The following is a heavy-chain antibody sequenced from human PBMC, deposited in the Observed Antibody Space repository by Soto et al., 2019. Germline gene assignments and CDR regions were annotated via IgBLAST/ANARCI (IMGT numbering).Heavy chain of an antibody. D-gene: IGHD1-7*01. Sequence: PSETLSLTFAVCGGSVSGYYWTWIRQPPGKGLEWIGEINHSGSTNYNPSLKSRVTISVDTSKNQFSLKLSSVTAADTAVYYCARGHDWNYDYWGQGTPVTVSS. CDR3: ARGHDWNYDY. CDR2: INHSGST. V-gene: IGHV4-34*01. CDR1: GGSVSGYY. J-gene: IGHJ4*02.